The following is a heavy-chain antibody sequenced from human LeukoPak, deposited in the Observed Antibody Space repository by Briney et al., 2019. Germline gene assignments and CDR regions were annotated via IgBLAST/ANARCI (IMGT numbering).Heavy chain of an antibody. CDR3: AKNGGDSYGTGHFDY. D-gene: IGHD2-21*02. V-gene: IGHV3-23*01. CDR1: GFTFSSYA. CDR2: ISGSGGST. J-gene: IGHJ4*02. Sequence: GGSLRLSCAASGFTFSSYAMSWVHQAPGKGLEWVSAISGSGGSTYYADSVKGRFTISRDNSKNTLYLQMNSLRAEDTAIYYCAKNGGDSYGTGHFDYWGQGTLVTVSS.